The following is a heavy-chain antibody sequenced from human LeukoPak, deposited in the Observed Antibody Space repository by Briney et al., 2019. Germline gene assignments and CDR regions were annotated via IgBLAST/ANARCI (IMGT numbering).Heavy chain of an antibody. V-gene: IGHV3-48*03. J-gene: IGHJ4*02. Sequence: PGGSLRLSCAASGFTFSSYEMNWVRQAPGKGLEWVSYISSSGSTIYYADSVKGRFTISRDNAKNSLYLQMNSLRAEDTAVYYCARVRYSSGWYSGGDYWGQGTLVTVSS. CDR2: ISSSGSTI. D-gene: IGHD6-19*01. CDR1: GFTFSSYE. CDR3: ARVRYSSGWYSGGDY.